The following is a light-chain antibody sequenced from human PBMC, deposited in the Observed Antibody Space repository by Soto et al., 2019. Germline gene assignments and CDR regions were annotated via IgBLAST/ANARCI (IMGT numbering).Light chain of an antibody. J-gene: IGKJ2*01. Sequence: DIVMTQSPDSLAVSLGSRATINCKSSQSVFYRSSNKHYFACYQQKSGQPPKLLIYWAATRYSGVPDRFSGGGSGTDFTLTISSLQAEDVAVYDCHQYYIGRPYPFGPGTSLEIK. CDR1: QSVFYRSSNKHY. CDR2: WAA. V-gene: IGKV4-1*01. CDR3: HQYYIGRPYP.